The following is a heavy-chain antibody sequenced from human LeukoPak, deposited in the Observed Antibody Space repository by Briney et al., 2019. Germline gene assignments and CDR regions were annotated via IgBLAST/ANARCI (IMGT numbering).Heavy chain of an antibody. CDR2: ITGDGRNT. CDR1: GFTFNNYA. CDR3: AKDIGGLYSSSWYYFDS. Sequence: PGGSLRLSCAASGFTFNNYAMHWVRQGPGTGLEWVSLITGDGRNTYYAGSVRGRFTISRDNTRNSLLLQMNSLRTEDTAFYYCAKDIGGLYSSSWYYFDSWGQGILVTVSS. D-gene: IGHD6-13*01. V-gene: IGHV3-43*02. J-gene: IGHJ4*02.